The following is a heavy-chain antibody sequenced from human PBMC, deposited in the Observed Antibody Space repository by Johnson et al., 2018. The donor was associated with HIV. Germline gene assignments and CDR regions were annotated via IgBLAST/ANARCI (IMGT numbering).Heavy chain of an antibody. CDR1: GFTVSRNY. CDR3: AKDMAYSSGWSDAFDI. V-gene: IGHV3-53*01. D-gene: IGHD6-19*01. Sequence: VQVLESGGGLIQPGGSLRLSCAASGFTVSRNYMNWVRQAPGKGLEWVSLIYSGGNTYYADSVRGRFTISRDNSKNTLYLQMNSLRAEDTAIYYCAKDMAYSSGWSDAFDIWGQGTIVSVSS. J-gene: IGHJ3*02. CDR2: IYSGGNT.